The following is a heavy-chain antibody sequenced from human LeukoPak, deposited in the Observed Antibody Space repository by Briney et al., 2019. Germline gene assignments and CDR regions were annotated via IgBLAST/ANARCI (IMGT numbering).Heavy chain of an antibody. CDR1: GFIFSTYG. J-gene: IGHJ4*02. CDR2: IRHDGSIK. D-gene: IGHD3-3*01. Sequence: GSLLLSSASSGFIFSTYGMYWVRQAPGKGLEGVAFIRHDGSIKNYADSVEGRSTISRDTSKNTLYQQMNSLRADAAAIFCWAKDILADSDYWGRGTLVTVPS. V-gene: IGHV3-30*02. CDR3: AKDILADSDY.